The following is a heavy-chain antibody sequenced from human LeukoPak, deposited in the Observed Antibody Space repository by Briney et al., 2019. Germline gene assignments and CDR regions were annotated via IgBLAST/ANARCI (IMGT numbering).Heavy chain of an antibody. CDR1: GGSISSYY. CDR3: ASHGVVNNVIDY. J-gene: IGHJ4*02. Sequence: SETLSLTCTVFGGSISSYYWSWIRQPAGKGLEWIGRMYTSGSTNYNPSLKSRVTISVDTSKNQFSLKLSSVTAADTAVYYCASHGVVNNVIDYWGQGTLVTVSS. V-gene: IGHV4-4*07. CDR2: MYTSGST. D-gene: IGHD3-3*01.